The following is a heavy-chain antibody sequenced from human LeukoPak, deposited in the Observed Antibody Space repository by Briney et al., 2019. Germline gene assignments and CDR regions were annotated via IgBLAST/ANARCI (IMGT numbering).Heavy chain of an antibody. CDR3: ARLYLSFFDY. V-gene: IGHV4-30-4*08. CDR2: INHSGST. J-gene: IGHJ4*02. CDR1: GGSISSGDYY. Sequence: SQTLSLTCTVSGGSISSGDYYWSWIRQPPGKGLEWIGEINHSGSTNYNPSLKSRVTISVDTSKNQFSLKLSSVTAADTAVYYCARLYLSFFDYWGQGTLVTVSS. D-gene: IGHD2-2*02.